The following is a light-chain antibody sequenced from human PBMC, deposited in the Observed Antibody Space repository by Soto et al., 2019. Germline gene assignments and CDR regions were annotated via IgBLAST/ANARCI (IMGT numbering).Light chain of an antibody. V-gene: IGLV6-57*01. J-gene: IGLJ2*01. CDR3: QSSDSDTHVI. Sequence: NFMLTQPHSVSESPGKTITISCSRTSGSIASNYVQWYQQRPGSSPTIVVYENNQRPSGVPDRISGSIDSSSNSASLTISGLKTEDEADYYCQSSDSDTHVIFGGGTQLTVL. CDR2: ENN. CDR1: SGSIASNY.